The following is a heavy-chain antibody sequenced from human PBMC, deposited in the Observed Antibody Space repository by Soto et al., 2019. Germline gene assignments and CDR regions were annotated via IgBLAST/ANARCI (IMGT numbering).Heavy chain of an antibody. D-gene: IGHD3-9*01. CDR1: GYTFTSYY. CDR3: ARHPYDILTGTYYYYYGMDV. V-gene: IGHV1-46*01. CDR2: INPSGGST. Sequence: GASVKVSCKASGYTFTSYYMHWVRQAPGQGLEWMGIINPSGGSTSYAQKFQGRVTMTRDTSTSTVYMELSSLRSEDTAVYYCARHPYDILTGTYYYYYGMDVWGQGTTVTVSS. J-gene: IGHJ6*02.